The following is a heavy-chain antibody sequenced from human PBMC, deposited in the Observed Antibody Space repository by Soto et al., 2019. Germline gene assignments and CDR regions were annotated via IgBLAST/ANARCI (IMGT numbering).Heavy chain of an antibody. J-gene: IGHJ6*02. CDR1: GYTFTSYG. CDR2: ISAYNGNT. CDR3: ARVKEDYYYYGMDV. Sequence: ASVKGSCKASGYTFTSYGISWVRQAPGQGLEWMGWISAYNGNTNYAQKLQGRVTMTTDTSTSTAYMELRSLRSDDTAVYYCARVKEDYYYYGMDVWGQGTTVTVSS. V-gene: IGHV1-18*01.